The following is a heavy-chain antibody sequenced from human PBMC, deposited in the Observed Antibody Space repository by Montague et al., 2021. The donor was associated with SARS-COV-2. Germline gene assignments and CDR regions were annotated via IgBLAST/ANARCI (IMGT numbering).Heavy chain of an antibody. D-gene: IGHD3-22*01. CDR1: GGSISSYY. Sequence: SETLSLTCTVSGGSISSYYWSWIRQPPGRGLQWIGYISYSGSTNYNPSLKSRVTISVDTSKNHFTLRLSSVTAADTAVYYCAKFRRTQQIVGTLYYGMDVWGQGTMVTVSS. CDR2: ISYSGST. CDR3: AKFRRTQQIVGTLYYGMDV. V-gene: IGHV4-59*01. J-gene: IGHJ6*02.